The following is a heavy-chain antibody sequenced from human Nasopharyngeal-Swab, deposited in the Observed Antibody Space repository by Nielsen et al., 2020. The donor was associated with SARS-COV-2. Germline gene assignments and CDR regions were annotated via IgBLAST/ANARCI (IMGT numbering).Heavy chain of an antibody. J-gene: IGHJ4*02. CDR2: INAGNGNT. CDR3: ARAIVVVPAAIEYYFDY. CDR1: GYTFTSYA. Sequence: ASVKVSCKASGYTFTSYAMHWVRQAPGQRLEWMGWINAGNGNTKYSQKFQGRVTITRDTSAGTAYMELSSLRSEDTAVYYCARAIVVVPAAIEYYFDYWGQGTLVTVSS. D-gene: IGHD2-2*02. V-gene: IGHV1-3*01.